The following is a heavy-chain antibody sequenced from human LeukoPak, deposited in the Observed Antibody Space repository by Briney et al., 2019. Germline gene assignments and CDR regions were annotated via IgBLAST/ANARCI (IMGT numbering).Heavy chain of an antibody. CDR2: IYTSGST. D-gene: IGHD2-2*01. CDR1: GGSISSYY. CDR3: ARGVEDIVVVPGNWFDP. Sequence: SETLSLTCTVSGGSISSYYWSWIRQPAGKGLEWIGRIYTSGSTNYNPSLKSRVTMSVDTSKHQFSLKPSSVTAADTAVYYCARGVEDIVVVPGNWFDPWGQGTLVTVSS. V-gene: IGHV4-4*07. J-gene: IGHJ5*02.